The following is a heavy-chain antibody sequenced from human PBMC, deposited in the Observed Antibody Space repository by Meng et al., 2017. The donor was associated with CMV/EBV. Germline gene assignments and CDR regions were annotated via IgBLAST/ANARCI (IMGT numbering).Heavy chain of an antibody. CDR1: GGTFSSYA. V-gene: IGHV1-69*05. Sequence: SVKVSCKASGGTFSSYAISWVRQAPGQGLEWMRGIIPIFGTANYAQKFQGRVTITTDESTSTAYMELSSLRSEDTAVYYCARRKLVGYCTNGVCPGWFDPWGQGTLVTVSS. D-gene: IGHD2-8*01. CDR3: ARRKLVGYCTNGVCPGWFDP. CDR2: IIPIFGTA. J-gene: IGHJ5*02.